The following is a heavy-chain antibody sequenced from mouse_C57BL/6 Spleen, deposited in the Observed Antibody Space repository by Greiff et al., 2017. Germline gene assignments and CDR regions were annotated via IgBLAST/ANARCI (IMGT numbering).Heavy chain of an antibody. D-gene: IGHD1-1*01. Sequence: EVQLQESGAELVRPGASVKLSCTASGFNINDYYMHWVKQRPEQGLEWIGRIDPEDGDTEYAPKFQGKATMTADTSSNTAYLQLSSLTSEDTAVYYCTKGTPITTVGGFDYWGQGTTLTVSA. J-gene: IGHJ2*01. CDR3: TKGTPITTVGGFDY. CDR1: GFNINDYY. CDR2: IDPEDGDT. V-gene: IGHV14-1*01.